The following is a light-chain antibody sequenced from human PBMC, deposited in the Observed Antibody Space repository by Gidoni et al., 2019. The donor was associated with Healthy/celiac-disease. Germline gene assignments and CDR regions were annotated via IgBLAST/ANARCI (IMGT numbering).Light chain of an antibody. Sequence: DILMTQSPDSLAVSLGERATINCKSSQSVLYSSNNKNYLAWYQQKPGQPPKLLIYWASTRESGVPDRFSGSGSGTDFTLTISSLQAEDVAVYYCQQYYEGRTFGGGTKVEIK. V-gene: IGKV4-1*01. J-gene: IGKJ4*01. CDR3: QQYYEGRT. CDR2: WAS. CDR1: QSVLYSSNNKNY.